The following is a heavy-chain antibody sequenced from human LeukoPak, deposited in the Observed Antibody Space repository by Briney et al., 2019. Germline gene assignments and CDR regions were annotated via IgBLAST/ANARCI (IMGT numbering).Heavy chain of an antibody. J-gene: IGHJ4*02. CDR3: ARDQAEIPDWLLFDY. CDR1: GFTFSSYA. CDR2: ISYDGSNK. V-gene: IGHV3-30*04. Sequence: PGRSLRLSCAASGFTFSSYAMHWVRQAPGKGLEWVAVISYDGSNKYYADSVKGRFTISRDNSKNTLYLQMNSLRAEDTAVYYCARDQAEIPDWLLFDYWGQGTLVTVSS. D-gene: IGHD3-9*01.